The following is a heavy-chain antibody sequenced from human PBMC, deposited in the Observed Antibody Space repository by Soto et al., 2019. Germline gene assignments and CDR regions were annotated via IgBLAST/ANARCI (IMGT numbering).Heavy chain of an antibody. CDR3: ARVGPWVPYYYDSSPYTFENWFDP. V-gene: IGHV4-38-2*01. Sequence: SETLSLTCAVSGYSISSGYYWGWLRQPPGKGLEWIGRIYHGGSTYYNPSLNSRVTLSIDMTNNHVSLILNSVTAADTAVYYCARVGPWVPYYYDSSPYTFENWFDPGGQGTLVTVSS. D-gene: IGHD3-22*01. CDR2: IYHGGST. CDR1: GYSISSGYY. J-gene: IGHJ5*02.